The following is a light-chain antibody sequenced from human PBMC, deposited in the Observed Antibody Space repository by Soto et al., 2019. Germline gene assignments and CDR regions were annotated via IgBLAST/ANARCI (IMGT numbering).Light chain of an antibody. CDR2: DAS. CDR1: QSVSSY. CDR3: QQRSNCPPMYT. J-gene: IGKJ2*01. Sequence: EIVLTQSPATLSLSPGERATLSCRASQSVSSYLAWYQQKPGQAPRLLIYDASNRATGIPARFSGSGSGTDFTLTISSLEPEDFALYYCQQRSNCPPMYTFGQGTKLEIK. V-gene: IGKV3-11*01.